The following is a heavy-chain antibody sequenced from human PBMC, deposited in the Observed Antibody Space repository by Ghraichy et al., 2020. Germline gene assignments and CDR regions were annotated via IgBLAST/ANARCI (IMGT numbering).Heavy chain of an antibody. CDR1: GGSISSYY. CDR2: IQYPGST. Sequence: ESLNISCTVSGGSISSYYWSWIRQPPGKGLEWIGYIQYPGSTTYSPSLKSRVTISLDTSKNQFSLKVNSVTAADTAVYYCARLSAAAFDPWGQGILVTVSS. J-gene: IGHJ5*02. CDR3: ARLSAAAFDP. D-gene: IGHD6-13*01. V-gene: IGHV4-59*01.